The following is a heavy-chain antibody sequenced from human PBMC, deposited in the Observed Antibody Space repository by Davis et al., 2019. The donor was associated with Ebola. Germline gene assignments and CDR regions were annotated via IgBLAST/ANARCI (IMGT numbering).Heavy chain of an antibody. CDR2: ISSSSSYT. J-gene: IGHJ3*02. Sequence: GESLKISCAASGFTFSDYYMSWIRQAPGKGLEWVSYISSSSSYTNYADSVKGRFTISRDNSKNSLYLQMNSLRTEDTALYYCAKAAMVRGVSPVDAFDIWGQGTMVTVSS. D-gene: IGHD3-10*01. CDR3: AKAAMVRGVSPVDAFDI. V-gene: IGHV3-11*05. CDR1: GFTFSDYY.